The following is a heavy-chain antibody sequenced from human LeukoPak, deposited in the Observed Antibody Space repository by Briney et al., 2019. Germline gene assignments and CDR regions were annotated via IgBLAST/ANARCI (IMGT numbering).Heavy chain of an antibody. D-gene: IGHD3-3*01. CDR3: ARGGAYDFWSGYGSYFDY. CDR2: IYSSGST. J-gene: IGHJ4*02. V-gene: IGHV4-4*07. Sequence: SETLSLTCTVSGGSISSYYWSWIRQPAGKGLEWIGRIYSSGSTNYNPSLKSRVTMSVDTSKNQFSLKLSSVTAADTAVYYCARGGAYDFWSGYGSYFDYWGQGTLVTVSS. CDR1: GGSISSYY.